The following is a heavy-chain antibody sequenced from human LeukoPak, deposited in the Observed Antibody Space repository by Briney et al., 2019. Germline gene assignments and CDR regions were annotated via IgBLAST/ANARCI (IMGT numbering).Heavy chain of an antibody. CDR1: GFTFSNAW. J-gene: IGHJ3*01. V-gene: IGHV3-15*01. CDR3: TTLSRITMIVDLL. CDR2: IKSKTDGGTT. D-gene: IGHD3-22*01. Sequence: GGSLRLSCAASGFTFSNAWMSWVRQAPGKGLEWVGRIKSKTDGGTTDYAAPVKGRFTISRDDSKNTLYLQMNSLKTEDTAVYYCTTLSRITMIVDLLWGQGTMVTVSS.